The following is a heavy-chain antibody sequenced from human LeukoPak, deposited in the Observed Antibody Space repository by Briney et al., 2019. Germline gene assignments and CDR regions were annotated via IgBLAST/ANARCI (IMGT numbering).Heavy chain of an antibody. Sequence: SETLSLTCTVSGGSIKTYYWSWIRQPPGKGLEWIASVYHSGTSNYNPSLRSRVTISLDTSKNQFSLKVISMTAADTAAYYCTKSDGYGLIRICGRGTMVTVSS. CDR3: TKSDGYGLIRI. CDR1: GGSIKTYY. J-gene: IGHJ3*02. D-gene: IGHD3-10*01. CDR2: VYHSGTS. V-gene: IGHV4-59*12.